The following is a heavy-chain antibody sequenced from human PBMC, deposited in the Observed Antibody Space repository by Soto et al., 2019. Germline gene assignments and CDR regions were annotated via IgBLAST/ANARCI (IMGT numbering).Heavy chain of an antibody. CDR1: GFTFGTTD. Sequence: GGSLRLSCAASGFTFGTTDMSWVRQAPGEGLEWVSTIDGSGGITYYADSVKGRFTISRDNSRNTVYLQMNSLRGDYTALYYCVKNSGWFNTWGQGALVTVSS. CDR2: IDGSGGIT. V-gene: IGHV3-23*01. CDR3: VKNSGWFNT. D-gene: IGHD3-10*01. J-gene: IGHJ5*02.